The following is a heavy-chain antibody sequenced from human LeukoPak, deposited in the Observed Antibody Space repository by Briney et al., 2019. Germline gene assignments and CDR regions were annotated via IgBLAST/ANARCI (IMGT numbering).Heavy chain of an antibody. J-gene: IGHJ3*02. Sequence: GGSLRLSCAASGFTFDDYGMSWVRQAPGKGLEWVSGINWNGGRTGYADSVKGRFTISIDNAKNSLYLQMNSLRAEDTALYHCARAVSSSGLGAFDIWGQGTMVTVSS. CDR2: INWNGGRT. CDR3: ARAVSSSGLGAFDI. D-gene: IGHD6-6*01. V-gene: IGHV3-20*01. CDR1: GFTFDDYG.